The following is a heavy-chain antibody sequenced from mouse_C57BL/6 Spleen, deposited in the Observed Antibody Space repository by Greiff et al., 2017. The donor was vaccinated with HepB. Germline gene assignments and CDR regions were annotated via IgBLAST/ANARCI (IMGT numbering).Heavy chain of an antibody. D-gene: IGHD2-4*01. J-gene: IGHJ4*01. V-gene: IGHV1-26*01. Sequence: EVQLQQSGPELVKPGASVKISCKASGYTFTDYYMNWVKQSHGKSLEWIGDINPNNGGTSYNQKFKGKATLTVEKSSSTAYMELRSLTSEDSAVYYCARGDYDDAMDYWGQGTSVTVSS. CDR3: ARGDYDDAMDY. CDR1: GYTFTDYY. CDR2: INPNNGGT.